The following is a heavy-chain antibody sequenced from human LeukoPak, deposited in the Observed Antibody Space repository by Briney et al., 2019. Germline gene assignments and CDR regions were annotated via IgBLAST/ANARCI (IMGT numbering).Heavy chain of an antibody. CDR1: GFTFSSYR. D-gene: IGHD5-18*01. Sequence: GGSLRLSCAASGFTFSSYRMNWVRQAPGKGLEWVSSISSSSSYIYYADSVKGRFTISRDNAKNSLYLQMNSLRAEDTAVYYCARVSSYGSTHPDYWGQGTLVTVSS. V-gene: IGHV3-21*01. J-gene: IGHJ4*02. CDR3: ARVSSYGSTHPDY. CDR2: ISSSSSYI.